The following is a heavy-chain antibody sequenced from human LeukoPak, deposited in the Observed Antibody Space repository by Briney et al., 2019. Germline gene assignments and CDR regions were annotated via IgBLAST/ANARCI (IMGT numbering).Heavy chain of an antibody. Sequence: ASVKVSCKASGYTFSSYDINWVRQAPGQGLEWMGWINPNSGGTNYAQKFQGRVTMTRDTSISTAYMELSRLRSDDTAVYYCARTNYYYYGMDVWGQGTTVTVSS. CDR3: ARTNYYYYGMDV. V-gene: IGHV1-2*02. CDR1: GYTFSSYD. CDR2: INPNSGGT. J-gene: IGHJ6*02.